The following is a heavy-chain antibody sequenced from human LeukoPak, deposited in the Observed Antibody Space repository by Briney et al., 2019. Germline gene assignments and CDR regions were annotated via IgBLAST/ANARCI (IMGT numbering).Heavy chain of an antibody. J-gene: IGHJ4*02. V-gene: IGHV1-2*02. CDR2: INPNSGGT. CDR3: ARVLDYGDLHVAY. CDR1: GYTFTGYY. D-gene: IGHD4-17*01. Sequence: ASVKVSCKASGYTFTGYYMHWLRQAPGQGLEWMGWINPNSGGTNYAQKFQGRVTMTRDTSISTAYMELSRLRSDDTAVYYCARVLDYGDLHVAYWGQGTLVTVSS.